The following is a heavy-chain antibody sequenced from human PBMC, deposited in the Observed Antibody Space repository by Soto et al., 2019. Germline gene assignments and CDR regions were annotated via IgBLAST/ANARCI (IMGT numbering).Heavy chain of an antibody. CDR2: MNPRSGNT. CDR1: GYTFTRYD. D-gene: IGHD6-13*01. J-gene: IGHJ4*02. CDR3: ARDPGISTAGTSVSDY. V-gene: IGHV1-8*01. Sequence: QVQLVQSGAEVKKPGASLKVSCKASGYTFTRYDINWVRQATGQGLEWMGWMNPRSGNTGYAQKFQGRVTMTRDASISTAYMELSSLSSEDTAVYYCARDPGISTAGTSVSDYWGQGTLVSVSS.